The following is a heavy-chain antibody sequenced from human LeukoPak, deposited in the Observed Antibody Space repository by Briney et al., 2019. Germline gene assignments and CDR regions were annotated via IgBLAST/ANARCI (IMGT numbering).Heavy chain of an antibody. CDR2: IYYSGST. V-gene: IGHV4-59*01. Sequence: SETLSLTCTVSGGSISSYYWSWIRQPPGKGLEWIGYIYYSGSTNYNPSLKSRVTISVDTSKNQFSLKLSSVTAADTAVYYCAREGKELWILDYWGQGTLVTVSS. D-gene: IGHD1-7*01. CDR3: AREGKELWILDY. CDR1: GGSISSYY. J-gene: IGHJ4*02.